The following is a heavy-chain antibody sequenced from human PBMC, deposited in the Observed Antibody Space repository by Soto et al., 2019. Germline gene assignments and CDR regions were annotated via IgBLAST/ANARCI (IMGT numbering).Heavy chain of an antibody. D-gene: IGHD3-22*01. CDR3: AIEYYYDGSAYFEY. J-gene: IGHJ4*02. Sequence: QVQLQESGPGLVKPSETLSLTCTVSGDSVSSDSYYWTWIRQPPGKGLEWIGNIYDSGSTNYNPCLKSRVTMSVDTPKNQFSVRLSSVTAADTAVYYCAIEYYYDGSAYFEYWGQGTLVTVSS. CDR2: IYDSGST. V-gene: IGHV4-61*01. CDR1: GDSVSSDSYY.